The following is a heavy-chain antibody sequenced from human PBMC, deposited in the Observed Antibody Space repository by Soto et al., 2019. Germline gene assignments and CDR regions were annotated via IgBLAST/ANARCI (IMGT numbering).Heavy chain of an antibody. Sequence: HGESLKISCKGSGYSFTSYWIGWVRQMPGKGLEWMGIIYPGDSDTRYSPSFQGQVTISADKSISTAYLQWSSLKASDTAMYYCARQFAQIAVAGQYGMDVWGQGTTVTVYS. D-gene: IGHD6-19*01. CDR1: GYSFTSYW. CDR3: ARQFAQIAVAGQYGMDV. J-gene: IGHJ6*02. CDR2: IYPGDSDT. V-gene: IGHV5-51*01.